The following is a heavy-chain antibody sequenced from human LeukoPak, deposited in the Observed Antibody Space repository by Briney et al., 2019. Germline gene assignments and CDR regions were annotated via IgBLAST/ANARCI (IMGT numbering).Heavy chain of an antibody. V-gene: IGHV1-18*01. J-gene: IGHJ4*02. CDR3: ARVGPVTMVRGVMSEADY. CDR1: GYTFTSYG. CDR2: ISAYNGNA. Sequence: GASVKVSCKASGYTFTSYGISWVRQAPGQGLEWMGWISAYNGNANYAQKLQGRVTMTTDTSTSTAYVELRSLRSDDTAVYYCARVGPVTMVRGVMSEADYWGQGTLVTVSS. D-gene: IGHD3-10*01.